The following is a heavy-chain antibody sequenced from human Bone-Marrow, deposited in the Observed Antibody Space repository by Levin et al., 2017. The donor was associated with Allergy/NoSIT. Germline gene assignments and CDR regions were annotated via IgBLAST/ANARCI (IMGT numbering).Heavy chain of an antibody. Sequence: SVKVSCKASGGTFSSYAISWVRQAPGQGLEWMGGIIPIFCTANYAQKFQGRVTITADESTSTAYMELSSLRSEDTAVYYCARLPDQTLAYDSFDGWRIGGWFDPWGQGTLVTVSS. CDR3: ARLPDQTLAYDSFDGWRIGGWFDP. J-gene: IGHJ5*02. D-gene: IGHD3-22*01. V-gene: IGHV1-69*13. CDR2: IIPIFCTA. CDR1: GGTFSSYA.